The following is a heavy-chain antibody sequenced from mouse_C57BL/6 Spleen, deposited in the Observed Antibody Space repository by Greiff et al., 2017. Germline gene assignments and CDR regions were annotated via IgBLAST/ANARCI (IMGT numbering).Heavy chain of an antibody. Sequence: EVKLVESGGGLVQPGGSLSLSCAASGFTFTDYYMSWVRQPPGKALEWLGFIRNKANGYTTEYSASVKGRFTISRDNSQSILYLQMNALRAEDSATYYCARSTGNYAMDYWGQGTSVTVSS. CDR2: IRNKANGYTT. J-gene: IGHJ4*01. D-gene: IGHD4-1*02. V-gene: IGHV7-3*01. CDR3: ARSTGNYAMDY. CDR1: GFTFTDYY.